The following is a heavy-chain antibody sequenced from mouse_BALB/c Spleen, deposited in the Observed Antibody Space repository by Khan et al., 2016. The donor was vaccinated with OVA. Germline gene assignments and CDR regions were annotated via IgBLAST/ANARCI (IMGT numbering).Heavy chain of an antibody. CDR1: GFSLTSYG. CDR3: ARNREPDYFDY. CDR2: IWAGGST. J-gene: IGHJ2*01. Sequence: QMQLEESGPGLVAPSQSLSITCTVSGFSLTSYGVHWIRQPPGKGLEWLGVIWAGGSTNYYSALMSRLSISKDNSKSQVFLKMNSLQTDDKAMYFCARNREPDYFDYWGQGTTLTVSS. V-gene: IGHV2-9*02.